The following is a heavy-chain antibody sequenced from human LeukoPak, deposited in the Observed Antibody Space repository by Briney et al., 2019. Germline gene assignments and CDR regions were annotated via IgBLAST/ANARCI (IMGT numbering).Heavy chain of an antibody. Sequence: GGSLRLSCAASGFTFSSYAMSWVRQAPGKGLGWVSAISGSGGSTYYADSVKGRFTISRDNSKNTLYLQMNSLRAEDTAVYYCAKASLRRGYSGYDHYWGQGTLVTVSS. V-gene: IGHV3-23*01. J-gene: IGHJ4*02. D-gene: IGHD5-12*01. CDR2: ISGSGGST. CDR1: GFTFSSYA. CDR3: AKASLRRGYSGYDHY.